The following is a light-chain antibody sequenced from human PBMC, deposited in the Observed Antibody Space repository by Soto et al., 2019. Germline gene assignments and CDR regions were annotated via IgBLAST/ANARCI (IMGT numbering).Light chain of an antibody. CDR2: GAS. Sequence: EIVMTQSPATLSVSPGERATLSCRASQSVSSNLAWYQQKPGQAPRLLIYGASTRATGIPARFSGSGSGTEFTLTISSLQSEDFAVYYCQQYNNWPLLGGVTQVDIK. J-gene: IGKJ4*01. CDR3: QQYNNWPL. CDR1: QSVSSN. V-gene: IGKV3-15*01.